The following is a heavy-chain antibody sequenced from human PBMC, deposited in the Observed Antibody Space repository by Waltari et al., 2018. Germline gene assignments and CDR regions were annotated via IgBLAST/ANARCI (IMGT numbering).Heavy chain of an antibody. Sequence: QVQLQQWGAGLLKPSETLSLTCAVYGGSFSGYYWSWIRQPPGKGLEWIGEINHSGSTNYNPSLKSRVTISVDTSKNQFSLKLSSVTAADTAVYYCAAASPYSSSWIDPWGQGTLVTVSS. J-gene: IGHJ5*02. CDR3: AAASPYSSSWIDP. CDR2: INHSGST. CDR1: GGSFSGYY. D-gene: IGHD6-13*01. V-gene: IGHV4-34*01.